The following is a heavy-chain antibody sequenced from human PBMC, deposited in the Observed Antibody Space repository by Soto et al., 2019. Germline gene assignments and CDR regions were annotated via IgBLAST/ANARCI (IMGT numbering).Heavy chain of an antibody. CDR1: GGSISSNRSF. J-gene: IGHJ6*02. D-gene: IGHD2-21*01. CDR3: TRLAFGGGGPTVTYYYYGMDV. V-gene: IGHV4-39*01. CDR2: VFYSGTT. Sequence: SETLSLTCTVSGGSISSNRSFWGWIRQPPEKGLEWIGNVFYSGTTYYNPSLKNRLTISIDTSKNQFSLKLGSVTAADTAVYYCTRLAFGGGGPTVTYYYYGMDVWGQGTTVTVSS.